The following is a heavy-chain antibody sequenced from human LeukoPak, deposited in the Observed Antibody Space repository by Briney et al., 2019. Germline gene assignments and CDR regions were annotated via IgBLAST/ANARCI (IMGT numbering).Heavy chain of an antibody. Sequence: PGGSLRLSCAASGFTFSSYAMHWVRQAPGKGLEWVAVISYDGSNKYYADSVKGRFTISRDNSKNTLYPQMNSLRAEDTAVYYCARAYYYDSSGYYSTQSPFDYWGQGTLVTVSS. CDR1: GFTFSSYA. D-gene: IGHD3-22*01. CDR2: ISYDGSNK. CDR3: ARAYYYDSSGYYSTQSPFDY. V-gene: IGHV3-30-3*01. J-gene: IGHJ4*02.